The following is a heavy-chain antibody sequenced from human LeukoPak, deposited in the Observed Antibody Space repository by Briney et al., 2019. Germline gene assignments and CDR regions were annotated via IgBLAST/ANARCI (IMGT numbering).Heavy chain of an antibody. J-gene: IGHJ3*02. D-gene: IGHD3-3*02. CDR1: GDTFSSNSAA. CDR2: TYYRSKRYN. V-gene: IGHV6-1*01. CDR3: ARFSRDALDI. Sequence: SQTLSLTCAVSGDTFSSNSAAWNWLSHSPWRGLEGMGRTYYRSKRYNEYAVFVKSRMTINPDTSKNQFSLQLNSLTPEDTAVYYCARFSRDALDIWGQGTMVSVSS.